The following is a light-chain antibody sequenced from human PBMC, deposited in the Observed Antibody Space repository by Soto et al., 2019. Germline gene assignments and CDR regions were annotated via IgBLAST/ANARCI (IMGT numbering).Light chain of an antibody. J-gene: IGKJ2*01. CDR2: GAF. Sequence: ETVLTQSPATLSVSPGERATLSCRTSQSVGSNLAWYQQKPGQAPRLLIYGAFIRAPGFPVRFRGTGSGSEFTLTISSLQSEDGALYYCQQYDKWPYTFGQGTNLEIK. V-gene: IGKV3-15*01. CDR3: QQYDKWPYT. CDR1: QSVGSN.